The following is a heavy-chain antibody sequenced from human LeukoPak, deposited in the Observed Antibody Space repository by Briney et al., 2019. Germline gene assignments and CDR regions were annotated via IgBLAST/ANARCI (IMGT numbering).Heavy chain of an antibody. J-gene: IGHJ4*02. V-gene: IGHV3-23*01. CDR3: AKLEVPQWPTLGLDY. Sequence: GGSLRLSCAASGFTFSSYAMSWVRQAPGKGLEWDSAISGSGGSTYYADSVKGRFTISRDNSKNTLYLQMNSLRAEDTAVYYCAKLEVPQWPTLGLDYWGQGTLVTVSS. D-gene: IGHD6-19*01. CDR2: ISGSGGST. CDR1: GFTFSSYA.